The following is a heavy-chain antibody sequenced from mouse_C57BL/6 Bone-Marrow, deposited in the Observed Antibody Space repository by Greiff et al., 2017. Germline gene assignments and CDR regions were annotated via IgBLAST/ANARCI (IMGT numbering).Heavy chain of an antibody. D-gene: IGHD1-1*01. V-gene: IGHV1-55*01. CDR1: GYTFTSYW. Sequence: VQLQQPGAELVKPGASVKMSCKASGYTFTSYWLTWVKQRPGQGLEWIGDIYPGSGSTNYNEKFKSKATLTVDTSSSTAYMQLSSLTSEDSAVYYCARGYYGSSYGYFDVWGTGTTVTVSS. CDR2: IYPGSGST. J-gene: IGHJ1*03. CDR3: ARGYYGSSYGYFDV.